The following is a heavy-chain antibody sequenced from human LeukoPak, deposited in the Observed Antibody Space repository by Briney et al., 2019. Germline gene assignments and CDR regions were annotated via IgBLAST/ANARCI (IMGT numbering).Heavy chain of an antibody. CDR3: AREWGLEGSGYYYAY. V-gene: IGHV1-69*13. CDR1: GGTFSRFT. CDR2: ITPIFGTA. D-gene: IGHD3-22*01. Sequence: ASVKVSCKASGGTFSRFTISWVRQAPGQGFKWMGGITPIFGTANFAQKFQGRVSITADESTSTAFMELSSLRSEDTAVYYCAREWGLEGSGYYYAYWGQGTLVTVSS. J-gene: IGHJ4*02.